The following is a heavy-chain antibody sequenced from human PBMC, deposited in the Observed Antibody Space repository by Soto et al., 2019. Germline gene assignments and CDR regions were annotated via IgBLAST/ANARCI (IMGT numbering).Heavy chain of an antibody. CDR3: ARVGQQLARYGGDIDN. D-gene: IGHD6-13*01. V-gene: IGHV4-61*01. Sequence: QVQLQESGPGLVKPSETLSLTCTVSGGSVSSGNYYWSWIRQPPGKGLEWIAYIYYTGNTNYNPSLESRVTISVDTSKNLFSLKLTSVTPADTAVYYCARVGQQLARYGGDIDNWGRGTLVTVSS. CDR2: IYYTGNT. J-gene: IGHJ4*02. CDR1: GGSVSSGNYY.